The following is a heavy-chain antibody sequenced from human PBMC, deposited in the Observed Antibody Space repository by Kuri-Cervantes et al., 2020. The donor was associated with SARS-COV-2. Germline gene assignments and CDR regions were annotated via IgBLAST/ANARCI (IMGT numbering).Heavy chain of an antibody. J-gene: IGHJ4*02. V-gene: IGHV4-34*01. CDR2: INHSGST. CDR1: GGSFSGYY. D-gene: IGHD7-27*01. Sequence: SDTLSLTCAVYGGSFSGYYWSWIRQPPGKGLEWIGEINHSGSTNYNPSLKSRVTISVDTSKNQFSLKLSSVTAADTAVYYCARASKLGAFDYWGQGTLVTVSS. CDR3: ARASKLGAFDY.